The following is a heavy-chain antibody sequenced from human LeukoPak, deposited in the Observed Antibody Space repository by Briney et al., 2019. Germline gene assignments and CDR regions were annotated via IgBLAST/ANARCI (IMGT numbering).Heavy chain of an antibody. CDR3: ARRVQLWSLDNKNENWFDP. Sequence: GESLKISCKGSGYSFTSYWIGWVRQVPGKGLEWMGIIYPGDSDTRYSPSFQGQVTISADKSISTAYLQWSSLKASDTAMYYCARRVQLWSLDNKNENWFDPWGQGTLVTVSS. V-gene: IGHV5-51*01. J-gene: IGHJ5*02. D-gene: IGHD5-18*01. CDR2: IYPGDSDT. CDR1: GYSFTSYW.